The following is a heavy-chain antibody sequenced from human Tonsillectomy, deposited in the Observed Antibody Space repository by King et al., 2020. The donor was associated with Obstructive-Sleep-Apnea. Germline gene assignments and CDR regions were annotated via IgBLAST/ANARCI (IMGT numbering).Heavy chain of an antibody. J-gene: IGHJ4*02. Sequence: VQLVESGAEVKKPGESLRISCKDSRYSFTSYWISWVRQMPGKGLEWRGRMDPSDSYTNYSPSFQGQVTISPDKSISTAYLQWGSLKASDTAMYYCATSGYSSGWNYFDYWGQGTLVTVSS. CDR3: ATSGYSSGWNYFDY. CDR2: MDPSDSYT. CDR1: RYSFTSYW. V-gene: IGHV5-10-1*03. D-gene: IGHD6-19*01.